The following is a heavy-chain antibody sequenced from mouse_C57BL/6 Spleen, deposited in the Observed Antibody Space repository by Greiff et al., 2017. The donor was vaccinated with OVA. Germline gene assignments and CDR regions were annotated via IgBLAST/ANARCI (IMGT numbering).Heavy chain of an antibody. CDR3: ARGGAEGYYGRVDY. CDR2: INPSSGYT. D-gene: IGHD1-1*01. V-gene: IGHV1-4*01. CDR1: GYTFTSYT. J-gene: IGHJ2*01. Sequence: QVQLKQSGAELARPGASVKMSCKASGYTFTSYTMHWVKQRPGQGLEWIGYINPSSGYTKYNQKFKDKATLTADKSSSTAYMQLSSLTSEDSAVYYCARGGAEGYYGRVDYWGQGTTLTVSS.